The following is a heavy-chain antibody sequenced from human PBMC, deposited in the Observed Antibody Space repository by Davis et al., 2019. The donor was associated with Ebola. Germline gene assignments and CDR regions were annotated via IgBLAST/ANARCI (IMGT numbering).Heavy chain of an antibody. Sequence: GESLKISCAASGFTFNNAWMNWVRQAPGKGLEWVGHIKSKTYGGTTEYAAPVKGRFTISRDDSKNTLYLQMSSLKIEDTAVYYCTTDHPTIFGLPDGYWGQGTLVTVSS. CDR2: IKSKTYGGTT. J-gene: IGHJ4*02. D-gene: IGHD3-3*01. CDR1: GFTFNNAW. V-gene: IGHV3-15*07. CDR3: TTDHPTIFGLPDGY.